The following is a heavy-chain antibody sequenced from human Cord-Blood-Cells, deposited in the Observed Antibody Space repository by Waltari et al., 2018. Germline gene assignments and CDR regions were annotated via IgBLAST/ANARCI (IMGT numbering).Heavy chain of an antibody. CDR2: INHSGST. V-gene: IGHV4-34*01. CDR1: GGSFSGYY. Sequence: QVQLQQWGAGLLKPSETLSLTCAVYGGSFSGYYWSWIRQPPGKGLEWIGEINHSGSTNYNPSLKSRVTISVDTSKNQFSLKLCSVTAADTAVYYCARGRVFGVVIDYWGQGTLVTVSS. D-gene: IGHD3-3*01. J-gene: IGHJ4*02. CDR3: ARGRVFGVVIDY.